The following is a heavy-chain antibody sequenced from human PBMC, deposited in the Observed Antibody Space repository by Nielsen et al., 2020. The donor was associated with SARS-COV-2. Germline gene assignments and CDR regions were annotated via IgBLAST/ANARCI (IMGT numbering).Heavy chain of an antibody. CDR2: MNPNSGST. J-gene: IGHJ4*02. Sequence: ASVKVSCKASGGTFSSYAISWVRQAPGQGLEWMGWMNPNSGSTGYAQKFQGRVTMTRNTSISTAYMELSSLRSEDTAVYYCARGGPRYSYGKPFDYWGQGTLVTVSS. CDR1: GGTFSSYA. D-gene: IGHD5-18*01. CDR3: ARGGPRYSYGKPFDY. V-gene: IGHV1-8*02.